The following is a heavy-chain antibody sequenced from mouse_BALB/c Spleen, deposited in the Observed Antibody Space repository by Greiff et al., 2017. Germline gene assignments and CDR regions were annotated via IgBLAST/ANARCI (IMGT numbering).Heavy chain of an antibody. Sequence: QVQLQQSGAELVKPGASVKLSCKASGYTFTSYYMYWVKQRPGQGLEWIGEINPSNGGTNFNEKFKSKATLTVDKSSSTAYMQLSSLTSEDSAVYYCTREDWDGGAMDYWGQGTSVTVSS. CDR3: TREDWDGGAMDY. V-gene: IGHV1S81*02. CDR2: INPSNGGT. J-gene: IGHJ4*01. CDR1: GYTFTSYY. D-gene: IGHD4-1*01.